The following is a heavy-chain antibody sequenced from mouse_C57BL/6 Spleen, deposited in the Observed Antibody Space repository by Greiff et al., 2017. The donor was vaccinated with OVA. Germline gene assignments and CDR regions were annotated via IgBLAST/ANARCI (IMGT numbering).Heavy chain of an antibody. CDR2: IYPGSGNT. CDR1: GYTLTDYY. D-gene: IGHD1-1*01. CDR3: AGWGVVGAMDY. V-gene: IGHV1-84*01. Sequence: VQLQQSGPELVKPGASVKISCKASGYTLTDYYINWVKQRPGQGLEWLGWIYPGSGNTKYNEKFKGKATLTVDTSSSTSDMQLSSLTSEDSAVYFCAGWGVVGAMDYWGQGTSVTVSS. J-gene: IGHJ4*01.